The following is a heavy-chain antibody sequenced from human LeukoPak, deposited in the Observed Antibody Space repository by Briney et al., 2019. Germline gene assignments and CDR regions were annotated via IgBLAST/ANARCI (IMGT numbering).Heavy chain of an antibody. D-gene: IGHD3-16*02. J-gene: IGHJ4*02. CDR1: GFTFSSYW. CDR3: ASLHTNDYIWGSYRTDY. Sequence: GGSLRLSCAASGFTFSSYWMSWVRQAPGKGLEWVANIKQDGSEKYYVDSVKGRFTISRDNAKNSLYLQMNSLRAEDTAVYYCASLHTNDYIWGSYRTDYWGQGTLVTVSS. CDR2: IKQDGSEK. V-gene: IGHV3-7*01.